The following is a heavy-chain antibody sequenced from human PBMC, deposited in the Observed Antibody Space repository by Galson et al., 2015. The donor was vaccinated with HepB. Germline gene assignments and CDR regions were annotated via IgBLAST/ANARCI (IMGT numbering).Heavy chain of an antibody. CDR1: GFTFSSYD. Sequence: SLRLSCAASGFTFSSYDLSWVRQAPGKGLEWVSAISGSAYSTYYADSVKGRFTISRDKNTLYLQMTSLRAEDTAIYYCSKHGWPTHYFDSWGQGTLVTVSS. CDR3: SKHGWPTHYFDS. D-gene: IGHD6-19*01. CDR2: ISGSAYST. J-gene: IGHJ4*02. V-gene: IGHV3-23*01.